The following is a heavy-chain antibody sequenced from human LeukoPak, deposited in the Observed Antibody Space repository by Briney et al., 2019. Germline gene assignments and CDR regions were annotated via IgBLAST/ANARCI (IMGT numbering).Heavy chain of an antibody. J-gene: IGHJ4*02. CDR3: ARGLGDIVVVPAADY. CDR2: IIPIFGTA. V-gene: IGHV1-69*06. Sequence: SVKVSCKASGGTFSSYAISWVRQAPGQGLEWMGGIIPIFGTANYAQKFQGRVTITADKSTSTAYMELSSLRSEDTTVYYCARGLGDIVVVPAADYWGQGTLVTVSS. CDR1: GGTFSSYA. D-gene: IGHD2-2*01.